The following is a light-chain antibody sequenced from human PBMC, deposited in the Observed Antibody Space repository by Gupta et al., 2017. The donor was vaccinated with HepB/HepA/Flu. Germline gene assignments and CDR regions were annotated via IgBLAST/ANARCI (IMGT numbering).Light chain of an antibody. Sequence: EIVLTQSPGTLSLSPGERATLSCRASQSVSSSYLAWYQQKPGQAPRLLIYGASSRATGIPDRFSGSGSGTDFTLIISRLEPEDLAVYYCQQDGSSPCIFGQGTKMEIK. CDR2: GAS. J-gene: IGKJ2*02. CDR1: QSVSSSY. CDR3: QQDGSSPCI. V-gene: IGKV3-20*01.